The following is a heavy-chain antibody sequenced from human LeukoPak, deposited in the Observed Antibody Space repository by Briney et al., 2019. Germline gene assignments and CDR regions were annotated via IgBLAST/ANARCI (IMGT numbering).Heavy chain of an antibody. Sequence: PEGSLRLSCAASGFTFSSYSMNWVRQAPGKGLEWVSYISSSSSTIYYADSVKGRFTISRDNAKNSLYLQMNSLRAEDTAVYYCARDPGQRKTGTTLRGNSYWGQGTLVTVSS. V-gene: IGHV3-48*01. D-gene: IGHD1-7*01. CDR3: ARDPGQRKTGTTLRGNSY. CDR1: GFTFSSYS. CDR2: ISSSSSTI. J-gene: IGHJ4*02.